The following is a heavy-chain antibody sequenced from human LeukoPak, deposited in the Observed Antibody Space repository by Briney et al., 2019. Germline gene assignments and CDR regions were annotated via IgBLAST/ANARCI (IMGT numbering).Heavy chain of an antibody. CDR2: IYTSGST. D-gene: IGHD6-13*01. Sequence: SETLSLTCTVSGGSISSYYWSWIRQPAGKGLEWIGRIYTSGSTNYNPSLKSRVTISVDTSKNQFSLKLSSVTAADTAVYYCARAGSSSWYALAFDIWGQGTMVTVSS. V-gene: IGHV4-4*07. CDR3: ARAGSSSWYALAFDI. J-gene: IGHJ3*02. CDR1: GGSISSYY.